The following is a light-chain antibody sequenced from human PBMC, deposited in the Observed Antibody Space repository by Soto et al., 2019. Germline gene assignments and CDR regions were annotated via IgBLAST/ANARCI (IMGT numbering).Light chain of an antibody. CDR3: CSYAGTYSYV. CDR1: SSDVGAYNY. Sequence: QSALTQPRSVSGSPGQSVTISCTGTSSDVGAYNYVSWYQQHSGKAPKFMIYDVSKRPSGVPDRFSGSKSGNTASLTISGLQAEDGADYYCCSYAGTYSYVFGTGTKLTVL. V-gene: IGLV2-11*01. J-gene: IGLJ1*01. CDR2: DVS.